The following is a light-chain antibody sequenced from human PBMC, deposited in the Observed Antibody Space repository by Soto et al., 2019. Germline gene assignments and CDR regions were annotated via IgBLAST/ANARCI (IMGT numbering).Light chain of an antibody. CDR2: DVT. CDR1: SSDVGGYNS. V-gene: IGLV2-14*01. Sequence: QSVLTQPASVPGSPGQSITISCTGTSSDVGGYNSVSWYRQDPGKAPKLIIYDVTYRPSGVSNRFSGSKSGNTASLTISGLQSEDEADYHCSSFTSSITYVFGTGTKVTVL. J-gene: IGLJ1*01. CDR3: SSFTSSITYV.